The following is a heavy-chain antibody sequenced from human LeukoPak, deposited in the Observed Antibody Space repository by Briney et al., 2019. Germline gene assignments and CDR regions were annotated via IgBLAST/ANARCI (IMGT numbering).Heavy chain of an antibody. CDR1: GFTFTSYW. V-gene: IGHV3-7*01. Sequence: PGGSLRLSCAASGFTFTSYWMIWVRQAPGKGLEWVANIKQDGSEKYYVDSVKGRFTISRDNAKNSLYLQMNSLRAEDTAVYYCARDSDYGRKNFDYWGLGTLVTVSS. J-gene: IGHJ4*02. D-gene: IGHD4-23*01. CDR2: IKQDGSEK. CDR3: ARDSDYGRKNFDY.